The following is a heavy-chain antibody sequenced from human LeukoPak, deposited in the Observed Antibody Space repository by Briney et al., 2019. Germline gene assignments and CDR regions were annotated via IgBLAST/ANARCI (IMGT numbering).Heavy chain of an antibody. CDR1: GGSITTYY. Sequence: SETLSLTCTVSGGSITTYYWNWIRQPPGKGLEWIGYISYSGTTNYNSSLESRVTISVDTSKNQFSLKLSSVTAADTAVYYCARHQRDGYNFDYWGQGTLVTVSS. J-gene: IGHJ4*02. CDR2: ISYSGTT. V-gene: IGHV4-59*08. D-gene: IGHD5-24*01. CDR3: ARHQRDGYNFDY.